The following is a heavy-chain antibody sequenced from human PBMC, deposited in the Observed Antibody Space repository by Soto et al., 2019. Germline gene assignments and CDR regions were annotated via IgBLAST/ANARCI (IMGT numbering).Heavy chain of an antibody. CDR3: AREYYDFWSGYYTGWFDP. D-gene: IGHD3-3*01. CDR2: IIPIFGTA. V-gene: IGHV1-69*13. Sequence: SVKVSCKASGGTFSSYAISWVRQAPGQGLEWMGGIIPIFGTANYAQKFQGRDTITADESTSTAYMELSSLRSEDTAVYYCAREYYDFWSGYYTGWFDPWGQGTLVTVSS. J-gene: IGHJ5*02. CDR1: GGTFSSYA.